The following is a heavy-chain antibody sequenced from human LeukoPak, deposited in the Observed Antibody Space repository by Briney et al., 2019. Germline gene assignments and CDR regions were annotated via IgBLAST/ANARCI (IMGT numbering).Heavy chain of an antibody. V-gene: IGHV3-11*03. CDR2: IDGTSTFT. Sequence: DPGGSLRLSCAASGFSFSDYYMSWIRQAPGKGLEWLSYIDGTSTFTNYADSVKGRFTISRDNAKNALYPQMNSLRAEDSAVYYCARTLVAAPGTKGGPWGQGTLVTVSS. J-gene: IGHJ5*02. CDR3: ARTLVAAPGTKGGP. D-gene: IGHD6-13*01. CDR1: GFSFSDYY.